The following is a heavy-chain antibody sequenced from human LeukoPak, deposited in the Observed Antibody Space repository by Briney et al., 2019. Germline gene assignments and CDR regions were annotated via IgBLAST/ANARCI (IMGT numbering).Heavy chain of an antibody. D-gene: IGHD6-13*01. V-gene: IGHV3-30*02. Sequence: GGSLRLSCAASGFTFSSYGMHWVRQAPGKGLEWVAFIRYDGSNKYYADSVKGRFTISRDNSKNTLYLQMNSLRAEDTAVYYCAKDFSWYYYNFPYYMDVWGKGTTVTISS. CDR3: AKDFSWYYYNFPYYMDV. J-gene: IGHJ6*03. CDR2: IRYDGSNK. CDR1: GFTFSSYG.